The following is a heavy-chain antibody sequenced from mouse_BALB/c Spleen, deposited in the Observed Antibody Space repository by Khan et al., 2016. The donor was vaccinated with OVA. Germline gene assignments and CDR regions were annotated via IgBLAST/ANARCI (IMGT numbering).Heavy chain of an antibody. CDR1: GYTFTNYG. V-gene: IGHV9-3-1*01. CDR3: ARPPYFSSTLDH. Sequence: QIQLVQSGPELKKPGETVKISCKASGYTFTNYGMNWVKQSPGKALKWMGWINTYTGEPTYADDFKGRFAFSLETSASTAYLQIKNLKNEETATYFCARPPYFSSTLDHWGHGTSVTVSS. CDR2: INTYTGEP. D-gene: IGHD2-10*01. J-gene: IGHJ4*01.